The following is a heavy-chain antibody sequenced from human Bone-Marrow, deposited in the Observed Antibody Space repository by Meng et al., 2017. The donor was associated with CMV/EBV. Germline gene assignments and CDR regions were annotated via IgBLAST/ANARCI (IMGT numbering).Heavy chain of an antibody. J-gene: IGHJ4*02. Sequence: SCKASGYTFTSYGISWVRQAPGQGLEWMGWISAYNGNTNYAQKLRGRVTMTTDTSTSTAYMELRSLRSDDTAVYYCAVRFLEWGLDYWGQGTLVTVSS. V-gene: IGHV1-18*01. D-gene: IGHD3-3*01. CDR1: GYTFTSYG. CDR3: AVRFLEWGLDY. CDR2: ISAYNGNT.